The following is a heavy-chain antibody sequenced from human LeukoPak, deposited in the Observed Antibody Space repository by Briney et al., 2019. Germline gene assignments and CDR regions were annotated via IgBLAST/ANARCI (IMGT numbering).Heavy chain of an antibody. CDR3: AKDLGTYDDDLTGYVHYYFYMDV. CDR2: ISASGSLI. V-gene: IGHV3-23*01. J-gene: IGHJ6*03. CDR1: GFTFNDYG. D-gene: IGHD3-9*01. Sequence: GGSLRLSCAASGFTFNDYGMSWVRQAPGKGLEWVSYISASGSLIYYTDSVEGRFTISRDNSKNTVYLQMNSLRAEDAAVYYCAKDLGTYDDDLTGYVHYYFYMDVWGKGTTVTISS.